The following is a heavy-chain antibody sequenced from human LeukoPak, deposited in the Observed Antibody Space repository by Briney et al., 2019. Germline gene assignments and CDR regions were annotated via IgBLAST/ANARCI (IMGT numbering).Heavy chain of an antibody. V-gene: IGHV1-46*01. J-gene: IGHJ4*02. CDR2: INPSGGST. D-gene: IGHD2-2*01. Sequence: ASVKVSCKASGYTFTSYYMHWVRQAPGQGLEWMGLINPSGGSTSYAQKFQGRVTMTRDTSTSTVYMELSSLRSEDTAVYYCARESDIVVVPAAMAMSPRQREFDYWGQGTLVTVSS. CDR1: GYTFTSYY. CDR3: ARESDIVVVPAAMAMSPRQREFDY.